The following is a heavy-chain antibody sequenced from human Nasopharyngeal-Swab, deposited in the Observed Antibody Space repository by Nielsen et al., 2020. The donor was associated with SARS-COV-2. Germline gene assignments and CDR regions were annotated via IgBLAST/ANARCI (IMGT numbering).Heavy chain of an antibody. CDR2: INHSGST. CDR3: ASNYGDYAESRARFDY. D-gene: IGHD4-17*01. J-gene: IGHJ4*02. V-gene: IGHV4-34*01. Sequence: WIRQPPGKGLEWIGEINHSGSTNYNPSLKSRVTISVDTSKNQFSLKLSSVTAADTAVYYCASNYGDYAESRARFDYWGQGTLVTGSS.